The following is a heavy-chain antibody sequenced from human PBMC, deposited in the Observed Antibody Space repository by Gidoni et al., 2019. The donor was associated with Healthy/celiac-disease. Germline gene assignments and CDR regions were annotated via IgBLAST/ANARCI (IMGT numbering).Heavy chain of an antibody. J-gene: IGHJ4*02. CDR1: GGSISSSSYY. CDR3: WNSGGGRFDY. V-gene: IGHV4-39*01. CDR2: IYYSGRN. D-gene: IGHD6-19*01. Sequence: QLQLQESGPGLVKPSETLSLTCTVSGGSISSSSYYWGWIRQPPGKGLEWIGSIYYSGRNYYNPSLKSRVTISVDTSKNQFSLKLSSVTAADTAVYYCWNSGGGRFDYWGQGTLVTVSS.